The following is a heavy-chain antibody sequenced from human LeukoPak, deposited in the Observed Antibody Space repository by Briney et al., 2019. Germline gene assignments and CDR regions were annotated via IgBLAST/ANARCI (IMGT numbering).Heavy chain of an antibody. J-gene: IGHJ4*02. CDR3: AREGYYDSSGYYHLYYFDY. D-gene: IGHD3-22*01. CDR1: GGSFSGYY. CDR2: IYTSGST. Sequence: SETLSLTCAVYGGSFSGYYWSWIRQPAGKGLEWIGRIYTSGSTNYNPSLKSRVTMSVDTSKNQFSLKLSSVTAADTAVYYCAREGYYDSSGYYHLYYFDYWGQGTLVTVSS. V-gene: IGHV4-4*07.